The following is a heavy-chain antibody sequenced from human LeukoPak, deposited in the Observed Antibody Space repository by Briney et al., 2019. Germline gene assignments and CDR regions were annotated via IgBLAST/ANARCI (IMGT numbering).Heavy chain of an antibody. V-gene: IGHV1-2*02. Sequence: APVKVSCKASGYTFSGYYVHWVRQAPGQGLEWMGWINPNSGDTNYAQKFQGRVTMTRDTSISTAYMELSRLTSADTAVYYCAREITGMIGPTDYWGQGTLVTVSS. CDR2: INPNSGDT. CDR1: GYTFSGYY. CDR3: AREITGMIGPTDY. J-gene: IGHJ4*02. D-gene: IGHD1-20*01.